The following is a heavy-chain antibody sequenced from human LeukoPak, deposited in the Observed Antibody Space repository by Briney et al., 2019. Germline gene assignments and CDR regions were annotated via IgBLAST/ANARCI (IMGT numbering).Heavy chain of an antibody. V-gene: IGHV4-59*01. CDR3: ARGVALSSTRSLDY. D-gene: IGHD2-2*01. J-gene: IGHJ4*02. CDR1: GGSISSYY. CDR2: IYYSGST. Sequence: SGPLSLTCTVSGGSISSYYWSWIRQPPGKGLEWIGYIYYSGSTNYNPSLKSRVTISVDTSKNQFSLKLSSVTAADTAVYYCARGVALSSTRSLDYWGQGTLVTVSS.